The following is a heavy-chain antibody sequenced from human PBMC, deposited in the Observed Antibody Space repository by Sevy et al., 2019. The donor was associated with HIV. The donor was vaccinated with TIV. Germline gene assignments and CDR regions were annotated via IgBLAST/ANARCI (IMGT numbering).Heavy chain of an antibody. D-gene: IGHD3-10*01. Sequence: SETLSLTCAVYGGSFSGYYWSWIPKPPGKGLEWNGEINHSGSTNYNQSLKSRVTISVDTSKNQFYLQLGSVTAADTAVYYCARGATMVRGLDYWGQGTLVTVSS. CDR1: GGSFSGYY. J-gene: IGHJ4*02. CDR3: ARGATMVRGLDY. CDR2: INHSGST. V-gene: IGHV4-34*01.